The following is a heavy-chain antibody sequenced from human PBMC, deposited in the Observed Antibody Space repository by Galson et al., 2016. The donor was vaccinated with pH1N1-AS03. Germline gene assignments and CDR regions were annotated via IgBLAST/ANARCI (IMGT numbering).Heavy chain of an antibody. CDR2: LSGGGVST. D-gene: IGHD2-15*01. V-gene: IGHV3-23*01. J-gene: IGHJ4*02. Sequence: SLRLSCAASGFTFSSYAMSWVRQSPGKGLEWVSALSGGGVSTYYADSVKGRFTISKDNSKNTLYLQMNSRRAEDTAIYSCAKDEGDGYCSGGSCYKYFDYWGQGTLVTVSS. CDR1: GFTFSSYA. CDR3: AKDEGDGYCSGGSCYKYFDY.